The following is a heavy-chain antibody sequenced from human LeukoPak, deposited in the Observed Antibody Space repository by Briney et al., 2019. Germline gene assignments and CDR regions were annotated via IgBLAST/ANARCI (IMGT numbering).Heavy chain of an antibody. CDR3: ATLVKRNNCSGGSCYQWFDP. Sequence: SETLSLTCTVSGGSISSSGYYWAWIRQPPGKGLEWIAIIYYSGSTYYKPSLKSRVTVSVDTSRNQFSLKLSSVTAADTALYYCATLVKRNNCSGGSCYQWFDPWGQGTLVTVSS. V-gene: IGHV4-39*07. CDR1: GGSISSSGYY. CDR2: IYYSGST. D-gene: IGHD2-15*01. J-gene: IGHJ5*02.